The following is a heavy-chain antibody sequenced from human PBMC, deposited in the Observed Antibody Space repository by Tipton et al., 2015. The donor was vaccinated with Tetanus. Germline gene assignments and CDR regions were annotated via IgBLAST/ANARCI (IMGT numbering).Heavy chain of an antibody. J-gene: IGHJ4*02. CDR3: VRDFAEFDY. CDR1: GGSFSGYY. Sequence: TLSLTCAVYGGSFSGYYWTWIRQPPVKGLEWIGEINPSGSTNYNPSLKSRVTISLDTSKTHFYLNLSSVTAADTAVYYCVRDFAEFDYWGQGTLVTVSS. V-gene: IGHV4-34*01. CDR2: INPSGST.